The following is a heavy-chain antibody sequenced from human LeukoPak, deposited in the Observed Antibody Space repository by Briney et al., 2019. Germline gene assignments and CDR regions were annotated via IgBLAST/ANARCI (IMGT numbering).Heavy chain of an antibody. CDR3: ARVGDWNDLVY. Sequence: PSETLSLTCTVSGGCISSYYWSWIRQPPGKGLEWIGYIYYSGSTNYNPSLKSRVTISVDTSKNQFSLKLSSVTAADTAVYYCARVGDWNDLVYWGQGTLVTVSS. CDR1: GGCISSYY. V-gene: IGHV4-59*01. CDR2: IYYSGST. J-gene: IGHJ4*02. D-gene: IGHD1-1*01.